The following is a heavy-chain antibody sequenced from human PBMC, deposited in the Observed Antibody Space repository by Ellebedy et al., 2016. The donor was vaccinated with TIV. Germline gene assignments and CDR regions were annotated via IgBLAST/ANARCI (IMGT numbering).Heavy chain of an antibody. Sequence: GESLKISXAASGFAFSSNYMTWVRRAPGKGLEWISLIHSAGSTYYADSVKGRFTISRDNSKYTLFLQMNGLRPEDTAIYYCAREYCTSNGWGRCNSQYYLDYWGQGTLVTVSS. J-gene: IGHJ4*02. CDR1: GFAFSSNY. D-gene: IGHD2-2*01. CDR2: IHSAGST. CDR3: AREYCTSNGWGRCNSQYYLDY. V-gene: IGHV3-53*05.